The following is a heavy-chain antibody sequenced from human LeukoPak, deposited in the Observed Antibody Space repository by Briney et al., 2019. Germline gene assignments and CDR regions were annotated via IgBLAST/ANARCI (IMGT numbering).Heavy chain of an antibody. J-gene: IGHJ5*02. CDR1: GYTFTSYG. CDR2: INAGNGNT. CDR3: ARAEYYGRIDP. Sequence: ASVKVSCKASGYTFTSYGISWVRQAPGQRLEWMGWINAGNGNTKYSQKFQGRVTITRDTSASTAYMELSSLRSEDTAVYYCARAEYYGRIDPWGQGTLVTVSS. D-gene: IGHD3-10*01. V-gene: IGHV1-3*01.